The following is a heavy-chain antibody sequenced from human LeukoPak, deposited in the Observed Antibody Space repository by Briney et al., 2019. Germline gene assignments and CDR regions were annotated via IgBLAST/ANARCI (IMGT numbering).Heavy chain of an antibody. CDR1: GGTFSSYA. Sequence: SVKVSCKASGGTFSSYAISWVRQAPGQGLEWMGRIIPIFGTANYAQKFQGRVTITTDESTSTAYMELSSLRSDDTAVYYCARQEGVGATRGVTDYWRQGTLVTVSS. CDR2: IIPIFGTA. D-gene: IGHD1-26*01. V-gene: IGHV1-69*05. J-gene: IGHJ4*02. CDR3: ARQEGVGATRGVTDY.